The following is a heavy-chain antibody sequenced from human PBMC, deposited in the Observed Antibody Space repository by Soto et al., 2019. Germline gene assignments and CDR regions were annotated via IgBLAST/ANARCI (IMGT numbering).Heavy chain of an antibody. Sequence: SETLSLTCAVYGGSFSGYYWSWIRQPPGKGLEWIGEINHSGSTNYNPSLKSRVTISVDTSKNQFSLKLSSVTAADTAVYYFARLTYYYDSSGYYPFDYWGQGTLVTVSS. CDR3: ARLTYYYDSSGYYPFDY. CDR1: GGSFSGYY. J-gene: IGHJ4*02. V-gene: IGHV4-34*01. CDR2: INHSGST. D-gene: IGHD3-22*01.